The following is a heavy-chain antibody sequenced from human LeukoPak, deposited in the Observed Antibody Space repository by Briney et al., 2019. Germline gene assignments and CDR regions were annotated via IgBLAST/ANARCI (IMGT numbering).Heavy chain of an antibody. J-gene: IGHJ4*02. CDR3: AKGGYCSATRCYVGKGMDD. CDR1: GFTFSSYA. V-gene: IGHV3-30*04. Sequence: GGSLRLSCAASGFTFSSYAMHWVRQAPGKGLEWVAVISHDGSDTYYADSVKGRFTISRDNSKNTVSLQVNSLRAEDTAAYYCAKGGYCSATRCYVGKGMDDWGQGTLVTVSS. CDR2: ISHDGSDT. D-gene: IGHD2-2*01.